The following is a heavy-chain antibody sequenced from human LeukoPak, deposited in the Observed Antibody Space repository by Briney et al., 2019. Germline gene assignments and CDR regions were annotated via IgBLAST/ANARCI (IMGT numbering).Heavy chain of an antibody. CDR3: ARTSIAASEADY. CDR2: ISNHGCST. CDR1: RFTYSWYS. J-gene: IGHJ4*02. D-gene: IGHD5-12*01. V-gene: IGHV3-64*01. Sequence: GGSLRLSCASSRFTYSWYSMHWVRQPPAKGREYVSAISNHGCSTYYAKSVKGRFTISRDNSKNTLYLQMGSLRAEDMAVYYCARTSIAASEADYWGQGTLVTVSS.